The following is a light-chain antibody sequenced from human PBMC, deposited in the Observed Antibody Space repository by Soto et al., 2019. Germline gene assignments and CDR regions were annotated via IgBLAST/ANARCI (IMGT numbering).Light chain of an antibody. J-gene: IGLJ2*01. Sequence: QSALTQPRSVSGSPGQSVTISCTGTSSDVGGYNYVSWYQQHPGKAPKFIIYDVNKRPSGVPDRFSGSKSGTTASLTISRLQADDEADYYCCSYAGSYTMLFGGGTKLTVL. V-gene: IGLV2-11*01. CDR3: CSYAGSYTML. CDR1: SSDVGGYNY. CDR2: DVN.